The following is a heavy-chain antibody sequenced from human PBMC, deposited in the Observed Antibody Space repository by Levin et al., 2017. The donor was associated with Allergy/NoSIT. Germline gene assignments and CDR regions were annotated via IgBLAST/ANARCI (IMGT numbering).Heavy chain of an antibody. D-gene: IGHD6-13*01. Sequence: GGSLRLSCAASGFTFSSYAMHWVRQAPGKGLEWVAMISYDRSNKYYADSVRGRFTISRDSSKNTLYLQMNSLRAEDTAVYNCARDAATGIRAGYYGIDVWGQGTTVTVSS. CDR1: GFTFSSYA. V-gene: IGHV3-30-3*01. J-gene: IGHJ6*02. CDR2: ISYDRSNK. CDR3: ARDAATGIRAGYYGIDV.